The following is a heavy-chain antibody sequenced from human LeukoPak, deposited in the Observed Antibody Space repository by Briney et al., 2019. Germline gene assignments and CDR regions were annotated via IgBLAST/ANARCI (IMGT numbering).Heavy chain of an antibody. CDR3: ARDPTTVVTGDY. J-gene: IGHJ4*02. CDR1: GFTFSSYW. CDR2: IKQDGSEK. V-gene: IGHV3-7*01. Sequence: GGSLRLSCAASGFTFSSYWMSWVRQAPGKGLEWVANIKQDGSEKYYVDSVKGRFTISRDNAKNSLYLQMNSLRAEDSALYYCARDPTTVVTGDYWGQGTLVTVSS. D-gene: IGHD4-23*01.